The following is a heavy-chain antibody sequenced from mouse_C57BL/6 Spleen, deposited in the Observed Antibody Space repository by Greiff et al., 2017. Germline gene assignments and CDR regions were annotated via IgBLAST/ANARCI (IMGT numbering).Heavy chain of an antibody. CDR2: INPNNGGT. D-gene: IGHD4-1*01. CDR3: ARSGLGLNWYFDV. J-gene: IGHJ1*03. V-gene: IGHV1-26*01. Sequence: EVQLQQSGPELVKPGASVKISCKASGYTFTDYYMNWVKQSHGKSLEWIGDINPNNGGTSYNQKFKGKATLTVDKSSSTAYMELRSLTSEDSAVYYCARSGLGLNWYFDVWGTGTTVTVSS. CDR1: GYTFTDYY.